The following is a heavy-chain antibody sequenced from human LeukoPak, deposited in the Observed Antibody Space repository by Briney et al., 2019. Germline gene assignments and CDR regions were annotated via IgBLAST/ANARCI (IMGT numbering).Heavy chain of an antibody. Sequence: PSETLSLTCAVYGGSFGGYYWSWIRQPPGKGLEWIGEINHSGSTNYNPSLKSRVTISVDTSKNQFSLKLSSVTAADTAVYYCARRGRDFWSGSTKYYFDYWGQGTLVTVSS. CDR1: GGSFGGYY. CDR2: INHSGST. V-gene: IGHV4-34*01. CDR3: ARRGRDFWSGSTKYYFDY. D-gene: IGHD3-3*01. J-gene: IGHJ4*02.